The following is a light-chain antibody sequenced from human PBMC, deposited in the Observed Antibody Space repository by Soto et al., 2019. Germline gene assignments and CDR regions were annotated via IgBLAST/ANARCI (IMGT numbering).Light chain of an antibody. CDR1: QSVSSD. CDR3: QQYNTWHPKMA. CDR2: GAS. J-gene: IGKJ1*01. V-gene: IGKV3-15*01. Sequence: VVTQSPATLSVFPGETATLSCRASQSVSSDLAWYQQRPGQAPRLLIYGASTMATGIPAKFRGSGSGTEFRLTISRLQSEDFATYYCQQYNTWHPKMAFGRGTEVEIK.